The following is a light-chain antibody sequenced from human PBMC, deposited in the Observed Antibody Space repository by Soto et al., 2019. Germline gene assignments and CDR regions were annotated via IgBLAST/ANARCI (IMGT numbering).Light chain of an antibody. CDR1: QRVFYSAKNKNF. J-gene: IGKJ5*01. CDR2: WAS. Sequence: SSMARRPDKVCRSRGERXPIHYKSSQRVFYSAKNKNFLTWYQQKPGQPPKXLIYWASTRESGVPDRFTGSGSGTAFDLTMRCRQADDVAVSYCQEHYIAAINCGEGTRLEIK. CDR3: QEHYIAAIN. V-gene: IGKV4-1*01.